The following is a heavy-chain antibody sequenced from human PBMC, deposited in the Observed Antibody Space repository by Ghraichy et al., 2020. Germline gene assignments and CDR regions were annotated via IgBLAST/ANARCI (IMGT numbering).Heavy chain of an antibody. Sequence: GGSLRLSCAVSGFTVSYKYMTWVRQAPGKGLEWVSIIYTGGNTFYAESVKGRFTISRDDSNNTIYLHMNSLRPEDTAVYYCAREFCSGGGCYGAFDIWGQGTLVTVSP. CDR3: AREFCSGGGCYGAFDI. CDR2: IYTGGNT. V-gene: IGHV3-53*05. D-gene: IGHD2-15*01. J-gene: IGHJ3*02. CDR1: GFTVSYKY.